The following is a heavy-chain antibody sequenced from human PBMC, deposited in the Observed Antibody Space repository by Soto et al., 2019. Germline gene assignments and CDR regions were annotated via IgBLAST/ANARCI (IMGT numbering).Heavy chain of an antibody. D-gene: IGHD1-26*01. CDR1: RYTFASYY. CDR2: MNPNSGNT. CDR3: ARDSGSSYYYYGMGV. Sequence: ASAELSWKAPRYTFASYYINWPRQATEQGLEWMGWMNPNSGNTGYAQKLQGRVTMTTGTSTSTAYMELRSLRSDDTAVYYCARDSGSSYYYYGMGVWGQGTTVTGSS. J-gene: IGHJ6*02. V-gene: IGHV1-8*01.